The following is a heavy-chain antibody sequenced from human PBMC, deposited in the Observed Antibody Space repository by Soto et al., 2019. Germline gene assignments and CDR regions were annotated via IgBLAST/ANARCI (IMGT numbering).Heavy chain of an antibody. D-gene: IGHD3-3*01. J-gene: IGHJ6*02. V-gene: IGHV3-30-3*01. Sequence: QVQLVESGGGLVQPGRSLRLSCAASGFTFSSYAMHWVRQAPGKGLEWVAVISYDGSNKYDADSVKGRFTISRDNSKNARYLQMNILRAEDTAVYYCARDPLFGGPPPGWDSYYGMDVWGQGSTVAF. CDR2: ISYDGSNK. CDR1: GFTFSSYA. CDR3: ARDPLFGGPPPGWDSYYGMDV.